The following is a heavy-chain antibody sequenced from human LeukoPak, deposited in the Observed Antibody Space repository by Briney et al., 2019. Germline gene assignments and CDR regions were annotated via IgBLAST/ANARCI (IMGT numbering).Heavy chain of an antibody. CDR3: ARDSGYPYSSDY. CDR2: IYSGGST. D-gene: IGHD3-22*01. CDR1: GFTVSSNY. Sequence: GGSLRLSCAASGFTVSSNYMSWVRQAPGKGLEWVSVIYSGGSTYYADSVKGRFTISRDNSKNTLYLQMNSLRAEDTAVYYCARDSGYPYSSDYWGQGTLVTVSS. V-gene: IGHV3-53*01. J-gene: IGHJ4*02.